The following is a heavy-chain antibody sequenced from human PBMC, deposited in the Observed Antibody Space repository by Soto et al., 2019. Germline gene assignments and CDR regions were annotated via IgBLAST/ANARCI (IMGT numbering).Heavy chain of an antibody. V-gene: IGHV5-10-1*01. D-gene: IGHD6-6*01. CDR3: ARHARKNGYFDY. Sequence: GESLKISCKGSGYNFNNYWITWVRQMPGKGLEWMGKIDPADSYTDYSPSFQGHVTSSVDKSISTAYLHWSSLKASDTAMYFCARHARKNGYFDYWGQGTLVTVSS. J-gene: IGHJ4*02. CDR1: GYNFNNYW. CDR2: IDPADSYT.